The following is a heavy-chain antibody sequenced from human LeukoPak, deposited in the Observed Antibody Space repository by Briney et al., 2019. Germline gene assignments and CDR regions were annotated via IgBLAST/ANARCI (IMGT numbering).Heavy chain of an antibody. Sequence: GESLKISCNGSGYSFTTYWIAWLRQMPGEGLEWVGIICPGDSNTYYSPSFQGQVTISADRSISAAYLQWSSLKASDTAMYYCARQFCSGGNCYSRSMYFFDYWGQGTLVTVSS. CDR1: GYSFTTYW. V-gene: IGHV5-51*01. D-gene: IGHD2-15*01. CDR3: ARQFCSGGNCYSRSMYFFDY. CDR2: ICPGDSNT. J-gene: IGHJ4*02.